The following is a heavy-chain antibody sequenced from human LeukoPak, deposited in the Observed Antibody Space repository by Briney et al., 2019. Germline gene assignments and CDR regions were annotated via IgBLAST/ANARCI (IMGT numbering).Heavy chain of an antibody. CDR1: GVSFSRYY. Sequence: SETLSLTCAIYGVSFSRYYWSWIRQPPGKGLEWIGEINHSGSTNYNPSLKSRVTISVDMSKNQFSLKLSSVTAADTAVYYCARGGRTQQPGYFNYWGQGTLVTVSS. J-gene: IGHJ4*02. V-gene: IGHV4-34*01. CDR3: ARGGRTQQPGYFNY. D-gene: IGHD6-13*01. CDR2: INHSGST.